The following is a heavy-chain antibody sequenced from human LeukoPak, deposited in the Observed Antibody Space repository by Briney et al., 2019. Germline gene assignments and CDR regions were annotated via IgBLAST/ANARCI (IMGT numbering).Heavy chain of an antibody. J-gene: IGHJ4*02. CDR1: GYTFTSYT. CDR3: AKELTGDRTYFDY. Sequence: ASVKVSCKASGYTFTSYTMHWVRQAPGQRLEWMGWINAGNGNTKYSQNFQGRVTITRDTSASTAYMELNSLRFEDTAVYYYAKELTGDRTYFDYWGQGTLVTVSS. CDR2: INAGNGNT. V-gene: IGHV1-3*01. D-gene: IGHD7-27*01.